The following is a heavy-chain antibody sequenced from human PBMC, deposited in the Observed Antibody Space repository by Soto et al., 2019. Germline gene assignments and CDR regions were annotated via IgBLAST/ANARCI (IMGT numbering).Heavy chain of an antibody. J-gene: IGHJ6*02. CDR1: GGTFSSYA. CDR3: AKGDTSDRDGGDV. V-gene: IGHV1-69*13. Sequence: SLPVSCKASGGTFSSYAISWVRQAPGQGLEWMGGIIPIFGTANYAQKFQGRVTITADESTSTAYMELSSLRSDDKAVFYCAKGDTSDRDGGDVWGQWTTVTV. D-gene: IGHD2-2*01. CDR2: IIPIFGTA.